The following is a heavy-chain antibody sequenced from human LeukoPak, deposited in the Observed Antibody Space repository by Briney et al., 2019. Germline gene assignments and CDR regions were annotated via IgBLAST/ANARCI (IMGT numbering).Heavy chain of an antibody. CDR1: GFTFSSYS. V-gene: IGHV3-21*04. Sequence: PGGSLRLSCAASGFTFSSYSMNWVRQAPGKGLEWVSSISSSGSTIYYADSVKGRFTISRDNAKNSLYLQMNSLRAEDTAVYYCARGRSDLTPDYFDYWGQGTLVTVSS. J-gene: IGHJ4*02. D-gene: IGHD3-3*01. CDR3: ARGRSDLTPDYFDY. CDR2: ISSSGSTI.